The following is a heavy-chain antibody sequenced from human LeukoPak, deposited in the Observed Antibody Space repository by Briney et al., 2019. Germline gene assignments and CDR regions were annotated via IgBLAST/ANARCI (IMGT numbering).Heavy chain of an antibody. D-gene: IGHD6-13*01. CDR1: GFTVSSIY. V-gene: IGHV3-53*01. CDR3: AGDTHSSSWYDH. Sequence: GGSLRLSCAVSGFTVSSIYMSWVRQAPGKGLEWVSSIYSDGNTYYADSVKGRFTISRDSSRNTLYLQMNSLRVEDSAVYYCAGDTHSSSWYDHWGQGTLVTVSS. J-gene: IGHJ5*02. CDR2: IYSDGNT.